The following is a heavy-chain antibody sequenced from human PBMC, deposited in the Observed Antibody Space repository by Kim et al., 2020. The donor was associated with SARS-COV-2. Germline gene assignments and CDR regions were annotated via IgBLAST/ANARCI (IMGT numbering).Heavy chain of an antibody. V-gene: IGHV1-18*04. D-gene: IGHD3-22*01. CDR1: GYTFTSYG. Sequence: ASVKVSCKASGYTFTSYGISWVRQAPGQGLEWMGWISAYNGNTNYAQKLQGRVTMTTDTSTSTAYMELRSLRSDDTAVYYCARDLYTMIVERAGNWFDPWGQGTLVTVSS. CDR2: ISAYNGNT. CDR3: ARDLYTMIVERAGNWFDP. J-gene: IGHJ5*02.